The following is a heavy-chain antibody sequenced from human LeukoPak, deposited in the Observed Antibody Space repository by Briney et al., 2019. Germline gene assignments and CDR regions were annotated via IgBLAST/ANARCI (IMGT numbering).Heavy chain of an antibody. J-gene: IGHJ3*02. CDR3: ARKSSSWYDAFDI. CDR2: ISSSSSYI. D-gene: IGHD6-13*01. CDR1: GFTFSSYS. V-gene: IGHV3-21*01. Sequence: PGGSLRLSCAASGFTFSSYSMNWVRQAPGKGLVWVSSISSSSSYIYYADSVKGRFTISRDNAKNSLYLQMNSLRAEDTAVYYCARKSSSWYDAFDIWGQGTMVTVSS.